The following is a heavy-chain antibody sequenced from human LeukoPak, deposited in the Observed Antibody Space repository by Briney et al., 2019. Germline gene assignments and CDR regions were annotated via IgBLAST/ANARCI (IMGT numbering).Heavy chain of an antibody. CDR1: GYTFTGYY. Sequence: ASVKVSCKASGYTFTGYYMHWVRQAPGQGLEWMGWINPNTGDTKYAEKFQGRVTMTRDTTISTAYTELSRLTSDDAAVYYCASYPRYISSPPFDYWGQGTLVTVSS. CDR2: INPNTGDT. J-gene: IGHJ4*02. D-gene: IGHD5-12*01. V-gene: IGHV1-2*02. CDR3: ASYPRYISSPPFDY.